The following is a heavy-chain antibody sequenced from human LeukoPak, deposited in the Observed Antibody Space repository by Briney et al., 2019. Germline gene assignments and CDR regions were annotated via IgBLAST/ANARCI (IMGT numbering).Heavy chain of an antibody. J-gene: IGHJ4*02. Sequence: GGSLRLSCAVSGFTLSNNYMSWVRQAPGKGLEWVSAIYSGGSTHYAESVKGRFTIYRDNCKNTVYLQMNSLRVEDTAVYYCARAGGYGGNERQINYWSQGTLVTVSS. CDR2: IYSGGST. V-gene: IGHV3-53*01. D-gene: IGHD5-12*01. CDR1: GFTLSNNY. CDR3: ARAGGYGGNERQINY.